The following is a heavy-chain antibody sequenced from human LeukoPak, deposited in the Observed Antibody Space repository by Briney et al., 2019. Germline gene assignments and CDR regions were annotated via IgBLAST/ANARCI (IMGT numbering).Heavy chain of an antibody. J-gene: IGHJ4*02. V-gene: IGHV3-21*01. CDR3: ARDRGSGSYGIFDY. CDR2: ISSSSSYI. Sequence: PGGSLRLSCAASGFTFSSYSMNWVRQAPGKGLEWVSSISSSSSYIYYADSVKGRFTISRDNAKNSLYLQMNSLRAEETAVYYCARDRGSGSYGIFDYWGQGTLVTVSS. CDR1: GFTFSSYS. D-gene: IGHD3-10*01.